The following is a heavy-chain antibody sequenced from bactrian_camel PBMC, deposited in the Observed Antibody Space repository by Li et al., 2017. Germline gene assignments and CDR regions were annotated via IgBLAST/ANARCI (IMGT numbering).Heavy chain of an antibody. V-gene: IGHV3S1*01. CDR2: TITHSGNT. J-gene: IGHJ4*01. Sequence: VQLVESGGGLVQPGGSLRLSCVASGFTFSSYGMNWVRQAPGKGLEWVATITHSGNTGFVDSVKGRFSISRDNTKNMLYLQLNSLKIEDAAMYYCANSGSQFCSGGYCYTAYFRYWGQGTQVTVS. D-gene: IGHD2*01. CDR1: GFTFSSYG. CDR3: ANSGSQFCSGGYCYTAYFRY.